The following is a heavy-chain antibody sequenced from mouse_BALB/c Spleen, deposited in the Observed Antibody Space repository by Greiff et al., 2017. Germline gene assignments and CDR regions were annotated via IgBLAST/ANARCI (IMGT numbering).Heavy chain of an antibody. J-gene: IGHJ1*01. CDR2: INPSNGRT. Sequence: QVQLQQPGAELVKPGASVKLSCKASGYTFTSYWMHWVKQRPGQGLEWIGEINPSNGRTNYNEKFKSKATLTVDKSSSTAYMQLSSLTSEDSAVYYCARYYGNGYFDDWGAGTTVTVSS. D-gene: IGHD2-1*01. CDR1: GYTFTSYW. CDR3: ARYYGNGYFDD. V-gene: IGHV1S81*02.